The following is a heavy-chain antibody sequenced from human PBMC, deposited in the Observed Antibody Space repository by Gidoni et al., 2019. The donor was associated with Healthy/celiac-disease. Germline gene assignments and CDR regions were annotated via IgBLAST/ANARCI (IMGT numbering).Heavy chain of an antibody. Sequence: EVQLVESGGGLVKPGGSLRLSCAASGFTFSNAWLNWVRQAPGKGLEWVGRIKSKTDGGTTDYAAPVKGRFTISRDDSKNTLYLQMNSLKTEDTAVYYCTTDGWGSNYYYYYGMDVWGQGTTVTVSS. CDR3: TTDGWGSNYYYYYGMDV. CDR2: IKSKTDGGTT. D-gene: IGHD6-19*01. V-gene: IGHV3-15*07. J-gene: IGHJ6*02. CDR1: GFTFSNAW.